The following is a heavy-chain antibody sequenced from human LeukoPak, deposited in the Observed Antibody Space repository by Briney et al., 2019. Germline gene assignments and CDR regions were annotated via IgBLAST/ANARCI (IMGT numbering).Heavy chain of an antibody. CDR3: ARDLGSGWYYYYYGMDV. Sequence: SETLSLTCTVSGGSISSSSYYWGWIRQPPGKGLEWIGSIYYSGSTYYNPSLKSRVTISVDTSKNQFSLKLSSVTAADTAVYYCARDLGSGWYYYYYGMDVWAKGPRSPSP. CDR1: GGSISSSSYY. V-gene: IGHV4-39*07. CDR2: IYYSGST. D-gene: IGHD6-19*01. J-gene: IGHJ6*02.